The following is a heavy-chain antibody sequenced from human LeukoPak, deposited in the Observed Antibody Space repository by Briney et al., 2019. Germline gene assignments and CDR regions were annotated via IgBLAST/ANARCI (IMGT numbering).Heavy chain of an antibody. J-gene: IGHJ5*02. Sequence: SETLSLTCAVSGGSISSGGYSWSWIRQPPGKGLEWIGYIYHSGSTYYNPSLKSRVTISVDRSKNQFSLKLSSVTAADTAVYYCARYCSSTSCRGGLDPWGRGTLVTVSS. V-gene: IGHV4-30-2*01. CDR3: ARYCSSTSCRGGLDP. CDR1: GGSISSGGYS. D-gene: IGHD2-2*01. CDR2: IYHSGST.